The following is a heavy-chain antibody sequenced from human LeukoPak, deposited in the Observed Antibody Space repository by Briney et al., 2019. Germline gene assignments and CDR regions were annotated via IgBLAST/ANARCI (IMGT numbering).Heavy chain of an antibody. V-gene: IGHV1-3*01. D-gene: IGHD3-10*01. CDR3: AMAPRFVRSPSFPPH. CDR2: INAGSGNL. Sequence: ASVKVSCKASGYTFTDYAIHWVRQAPGQRLEWMGWINAGSGNLKYSQKFQGRVTMTRDTSISTAYMELSRLRSDDTAVYYCAMAPRFVRSPSFPPHWGQGTLVTVSS. CDR1: GYTFTDYA. J-gene: IGHJ4*02.